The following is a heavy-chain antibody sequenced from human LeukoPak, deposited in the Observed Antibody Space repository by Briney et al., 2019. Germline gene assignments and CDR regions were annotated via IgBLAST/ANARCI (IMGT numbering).Heavy chain of an antibody. J-gene: IGHJ4*02. CDR2: MNPNSGNT. V-gene: IGHV1-8*01. D-gene: IGHD6-19*01. Sequence: ASVKVSCKASGYTFTSYDINWVRQATGQGLEWMGWMNPNSGNTGYAQKFQGRVTMTRNTSISTAYMELSSLRSEDTAVYYCARVQDSSGWDFDYWGQGTLVTVSS. CDR3: ARVQDSSGWDFDY. CDR1: GYTFTSYD.